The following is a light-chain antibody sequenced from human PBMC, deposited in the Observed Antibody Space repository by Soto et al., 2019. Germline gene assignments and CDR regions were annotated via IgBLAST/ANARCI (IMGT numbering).Light chain of an antibody. Sequence: SYELTQPLSVSVALGQTARITCGGNNIGSKNVHWYQLNPGQAPVLVIYRDTNRPSGIPERFSGSNSGNTATLAISGAQVGDDADYCCQVWDSSTVVFGGGTQLTVL. CDR3: QVWDSSTVV. CDR2: RDT. V-gene: IGLV3-9*01. J-gene: IGLJ3*02. CDR1: NIGSKN.